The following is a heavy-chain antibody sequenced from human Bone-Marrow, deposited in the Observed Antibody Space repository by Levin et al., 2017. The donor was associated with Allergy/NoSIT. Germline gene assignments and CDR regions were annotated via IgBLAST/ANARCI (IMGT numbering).Heavy chain of an antibody. J-gene: IGHJ4*02. Sequence: ASVKVSCKVSGSAFTDYYIHWVRQAPGQGLEWMGWMNPNTGGANYAQKFQGRVTMTRDTSISAAYMELSRLISDDTAVYYCAKSIALISVLAYWDQGTLVTVSS. CDR2: MNPNTGGA. V-gene: IGHV1-2*02. CDR1: GSAFTDYY. D-gene: IGHD6-6*01. CDR3: AKSIALISVLAY.